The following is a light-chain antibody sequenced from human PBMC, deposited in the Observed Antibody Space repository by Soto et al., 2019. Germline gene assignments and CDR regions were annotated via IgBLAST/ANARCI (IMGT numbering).Light chain of an antibody. CDR2: GPS. J-gene: IGKJ1*01. CDR3: HQRSNWSSWT. V-gene: IGKV3-11*01. Sequence: EIVLPQSKATRSLSPGERATLSCRASQSFSSYLAWYQQNPGQAPNLLISGPSNRATGIPARFSGSGFGAGFTLTVSSLESEDFAVYYCHQRSNWSSWTFGQGTKVDIK. CDR1: QSFSSY.